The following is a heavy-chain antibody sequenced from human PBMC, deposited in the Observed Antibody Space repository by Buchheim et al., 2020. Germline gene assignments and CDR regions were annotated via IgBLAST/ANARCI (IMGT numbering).Heavy chain of an antibody. CDR3: ARDLFGYYYDSSGYYPGDY. CDR2: ISYDGSNK. CDR1: GFTFSSYA. V-gene: IGHV3-30-3*01. Sequence: QVQLVESGGGVVQPGRSLRLSCADSGFTFSSYAMHWVRQAPGQGLEWVAVISYDGSNKYYADSVKGRFPISRDNSKNTLYLQMNSLRAEDTAVYYCARDLFGYYYDSSGYYPGDYWGQGTL. J-gene: IGHJ4*02. D-gene: IGHD3-22*01.